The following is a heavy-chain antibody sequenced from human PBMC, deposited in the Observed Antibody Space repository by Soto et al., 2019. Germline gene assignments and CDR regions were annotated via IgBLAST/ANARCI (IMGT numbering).Heavy chain of an antibody. CDR3: AREFGNEGWVGEFSRAHNWFDP. CDR1: GFTFSSYG. CDR2: IWYDGSNK. D-gene: IGHD3-10*01. Sequence: QVQLVDSGGGVVQPGRSLRLACAASGFTFSSYGMHWVRQAPGKGLEWVAVIWYDGSNKYYADSVKGRFTISRGNSKDTLDLQMNSLRAEDTAVYYCAREFGNEGWVGEFSRAHNWFDPWGQGSLVTVAS. V-gene: IGHV3-33*01. J-gene: IGHJ5*02.